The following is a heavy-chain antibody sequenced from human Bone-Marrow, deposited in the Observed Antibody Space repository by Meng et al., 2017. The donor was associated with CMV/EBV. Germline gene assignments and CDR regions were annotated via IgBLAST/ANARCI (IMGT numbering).Heavy chain of an antibody. V-gene: IGHV3-7*01. Sequence: GESLKISCAASGFTFSSYWMSWVHQAPGKGLEWVANIKQDGSEKYYVDSVKGRFTISRDNAKNSLYLQMNSLRAEDTAVYYCARDYYNWNIVRYFDLWGRGTLVTVSS. CDR3: ARDYYNWNIVRYFDL. CDR2: IKQDGSEK. J-gene: IGHJ2*01. D-gene: IGHD1-20*01. CDR1: GFTFSSYW.